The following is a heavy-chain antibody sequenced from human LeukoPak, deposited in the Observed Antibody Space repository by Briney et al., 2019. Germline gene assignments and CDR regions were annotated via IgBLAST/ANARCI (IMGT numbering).Heavy chain of an antibody. CDR2: IYYSGST. CDR3: ARVVPPRGPFDY. V-gene: IGHV4-59*01. J-gene: IGHJ4*02. Sequence: TSSETLSLTCTVSGGSISSYYWSWIREPPGKGLGWIGYIYYSGSTNYNPSLKSRVTISVDTSKNQFSLKLSSVTAADTAVYYCARVVPPRGPFDYWGQGTLVTVSS. CDR1: GGSISSYY.